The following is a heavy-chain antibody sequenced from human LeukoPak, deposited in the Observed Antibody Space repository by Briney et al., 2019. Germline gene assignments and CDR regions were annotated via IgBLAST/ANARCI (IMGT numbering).Heavy chain of an antibody. CDR2: ISTYNGNT. CDR3: ARTYVCSGHDAFDI. V-gene: IGHV1-18*01. CDR1: GYAFTSYG. D-gene: IGHD3-22*01. J-gene: IGHJ3*02. Sequence: ASVKVSCKASGYAFTSYGISWVRQAPGQGFECMGWISTYNGNTNHAQKLQDRVTMTTDTSTSTAYMELRSLRSDDTAVYYCARTYVCSGHDAFDIWGQGTMVTVSS.